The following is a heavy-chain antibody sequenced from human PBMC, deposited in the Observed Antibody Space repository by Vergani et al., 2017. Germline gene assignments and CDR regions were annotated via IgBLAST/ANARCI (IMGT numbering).Heavy chain of an antibody. CDR3: AEVIEYCSSTSCYGEAWFDP. J-gene: IGHJ5*02. CDR1: GGTFSSYA. D-gene: IGHD2-2*01. Sequence: QVQLVQSGAEVKKPGSSVKVSCKASGGTFSSYAISWVRQAPGQGLEWMGGIIPIFGTANYAQKLQGRVTITADESTSTAYMELSSLRSEDTAVYYCAEVIEYCSSTSCYGEAWFDPWGQGTLVTVSS. V-gene: IGHV1-69*12. CDR2: IIPIFGTA.